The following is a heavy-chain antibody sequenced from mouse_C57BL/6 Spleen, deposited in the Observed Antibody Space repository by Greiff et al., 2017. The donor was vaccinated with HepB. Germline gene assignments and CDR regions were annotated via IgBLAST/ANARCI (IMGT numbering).Heavy chain of an antibody. CDR3: ARDGNWDAGWYFDV. D-gene: IGHD4-1*01. Sequence: EVKLVESEGGLVQPGSSMKLSCTASGFTFSDYYMAWVRQVPEKGLEWVANINYDGSSTYYLDSLKSRFIISRDNAKNILYLQMSSLKSEDTATYYCARDGNWDAGWYFDVWGTGTTVTVSS. J-gene: IGHJ1*03. CDR1: GFTFSDYY. CDR2: INYDGSST. V-gene: IGHV5-16*01.